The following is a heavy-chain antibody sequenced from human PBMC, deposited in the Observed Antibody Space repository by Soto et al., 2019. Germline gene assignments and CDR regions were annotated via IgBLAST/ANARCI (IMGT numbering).Heavy chain of an antibody. CDR2: ISWNGGTV. CDR1: GFTFDNDA. Sequence: EVQLVESGGGLVQPGRSLRLSCAASGFTFDNDAMHWVRQAPGKGLEWVSGISWNGGTVDYADSVRGRFTISRDNAKNSLYLQMNSLRAEDTAVYYCARDPSGYSGYDFYYFDYWGQGTLVTVSS. V-gene: IGHV3-9*01. D-gene: IGHD5-12*01. J-gene: IGHJ4*02. CDR3: ARDPSGYSGYDFYYFDY.